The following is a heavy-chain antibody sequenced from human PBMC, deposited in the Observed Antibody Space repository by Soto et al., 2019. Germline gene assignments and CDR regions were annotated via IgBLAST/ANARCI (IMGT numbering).Heavy chain of an antibody. CDR1: GYSFTAYG. Sequence: ASVKVSCKTSGYSFTAYGISWVRQAPGQGLEWMGWISCYNGKTKYAQKVQGRVTMTTDTSTSTAYMEVRSLRSDDTAIYYCARNAPPPELRFLEWHNYDYNGMDVWGQGTTVTVSS. D-gene: IGHD3-3*01. J-gene: IGHJ6*02. CDR3: ARNAPPPELRFLEWHNYDYNGMDV. CDR2: ISCYNGKT. V-gene: IGHV1-18*01.